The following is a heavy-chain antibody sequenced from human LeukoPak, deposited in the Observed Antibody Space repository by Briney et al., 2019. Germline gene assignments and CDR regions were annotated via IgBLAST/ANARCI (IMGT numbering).Heavy chain of an antibody. Sequence: SETLSLTCTVSGGSISSYYWSWIRQPPGKGLEWIGYIYYSGSTNYNPSLKSRVTISVDTSKNQFSLKLSSVTAADTAVYYCARKRYYDSSGYYYWAGHDYWGQGTLVTVSS. CDR1: GGSISSYY. J-gene: IGHJ4*02. CDR2: IYYSGST. V-gene: IGHV4-59*08. D-gene: IGHD3-22*01. CDR3: ARKRYYDSSGYYYWAGHDY.